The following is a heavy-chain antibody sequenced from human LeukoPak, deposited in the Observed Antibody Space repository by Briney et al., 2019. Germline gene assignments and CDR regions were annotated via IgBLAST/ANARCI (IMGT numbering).Heavy chain of an antibody. CDR1: VDTINSYY. CDR2: FYDSGST. V-gene: IGHV4-59*01. CDR3: ARVRRTYFDY. J-gene: IGHJ4*02. Sequence: SETLSLTCSVSVDTINSYYWTWIRQPPGKGLEWIGYFYDSGSTNYNPSLKSRVTISVDTSKNLLSLKLASVTAADTAEYYCARVRRTYFDYWGQGTLVTVSS.